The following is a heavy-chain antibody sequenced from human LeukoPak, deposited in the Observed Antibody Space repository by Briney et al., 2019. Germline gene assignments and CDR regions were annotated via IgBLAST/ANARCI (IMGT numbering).Heavy chain of an antibody. D-gene: IGHD3-16*01. J-gene: IGHJ4*02. CDR3: TKGGTPY. CDR1: GFTFDDYA. V-gene: IGHV3-9*01. CDR2: ISWNSGSI. Sequence: GGSLRLSCAASGFTFDDYAMHWVRQAPGKGLEWVSGISWNSGSIGYADSVKGRFTISRDNSKNTLYLQMNSLRAEDTAVYYCTKGGTPYWGQGTLVTVSS.